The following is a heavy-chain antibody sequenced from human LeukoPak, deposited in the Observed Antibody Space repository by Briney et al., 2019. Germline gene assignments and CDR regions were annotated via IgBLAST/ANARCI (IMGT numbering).Heavy chain of an antibody. CDR1: GGTFSSYA. D-gene: IGHD2-15*01. Sequence: SVKVSCKASGGTFSSYAISWVRQAPGQGLEWMGGIIPILGTANYAQKFQGRVTITADESTSTAYMELSSLRSEDTAVYYCARSTLWAVVVVAATPGWFDPWGQGTLVTVSS. J-gene: IGHJ5*02. V-gene: IGHV1-69*01. CDR2: IIPILGTA. CDR3: ARSTLWAVVVVAATPGWFDP.